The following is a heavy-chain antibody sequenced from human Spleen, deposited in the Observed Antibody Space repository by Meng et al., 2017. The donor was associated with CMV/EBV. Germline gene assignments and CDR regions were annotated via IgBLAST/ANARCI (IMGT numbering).Heavy chain of an antibody. CDR1: GGSSSSSSYY. V-gene: IGHV4-39*07. CDR2: IYYSGST. J-gene: IGHJ5*02. D-gene: IGHD6-13*01. Sequence: SGGSSSSSSYYWGWIRQPPGKGLEWIGSIYYSGSTYYNPSLKSRVTISVDTSKNQFSLKLSSVTAADTAVYYCARERIAAAGTNWFDPWGQGTLVTVSS. CDR3: ARERIAAAGTNWFDP.